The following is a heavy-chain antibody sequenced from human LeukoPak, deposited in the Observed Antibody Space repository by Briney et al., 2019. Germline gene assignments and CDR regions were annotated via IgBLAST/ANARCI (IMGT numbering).Heavy chain of an antibody. CDR1: GFTFSSYA. CDR3: AKLTGYYDNSGFNY. CDR2: ISGSGGST. V-gene: IGHV3-23*01. J-gene: IGHJ4*02. D-gene: IGHD3-22*01. Sequence: QPGGSLRLSCAASGFTFSSYAMSWVRQAPGKGLEWVSAISGSGGSTYYADSVKGRFTLSRDNSKNTLYLQMNSLRAEDTAVYFCAKLTGYYDNSGFNYWGQGTLVTVSS.